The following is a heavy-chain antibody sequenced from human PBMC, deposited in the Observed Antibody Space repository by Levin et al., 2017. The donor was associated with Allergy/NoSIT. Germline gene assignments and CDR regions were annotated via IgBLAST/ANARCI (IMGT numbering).Heavy chain of an antibody. CDR3: AKGLYYDSSGLGAFDI. J-gene: IGHJ3*02. CDR2: ISGGGGST. Sequence: GGSLRLSCAASGFTFSSYGMSWVRQAPGKGLEWVSAISGGGGSTYYADSVKGRFTISRDNSKNTLYLQMNSLRAEDTAVYYCAKGLYYDSSGLGAFDIWGQGTMVTVSS. D-gene: IGHD3-22*01. V-gene: IGHV3-23*01. CDR1: GFTFSSYG.